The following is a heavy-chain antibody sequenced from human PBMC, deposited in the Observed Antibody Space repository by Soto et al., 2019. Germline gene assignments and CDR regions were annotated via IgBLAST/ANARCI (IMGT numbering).Heavy chain of an antibody. CDR1: GGSISSSSYY. D-gene: IGHD2-15*01. J-gene: IGHJ5*02. CDR3: ARHSAYCSGGSCYFGAPSTNWFDP. CDR2: IYYSGST. Sequence: QLQLQESGPGLVKPSETLSLTCTVSGGSISSSSYYWGWIRQPPGKGLEWIGSIYYSGSTYYNPSLKRRVTLSVNTSKTQFTRKLGTVTAADSAVYYCARHSAYCSGGSCYFGAPSTNWFDPWGQGTLVTVSS. V-gene: IGHV4-39*01.